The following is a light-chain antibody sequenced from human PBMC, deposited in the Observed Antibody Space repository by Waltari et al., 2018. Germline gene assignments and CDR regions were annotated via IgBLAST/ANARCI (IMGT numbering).Light chain of an antibody. CDR1: RRHVGGDNY. Sequence: QSALTQPPSASGSPGQSVPTSCPGTRRHVGGDNYCPWYQQHPGTAPKLMIYEVSKRPSGVPDRFSGSKSGNTASLTVSGLQAEDEADYYCSSYAGSNNVVFGGGTKLTVL. CDR2: EVS. CDR3: SSYAGSNNVV. J-gene: IGLJ2*01. V-gene: IGLV2-8*01.